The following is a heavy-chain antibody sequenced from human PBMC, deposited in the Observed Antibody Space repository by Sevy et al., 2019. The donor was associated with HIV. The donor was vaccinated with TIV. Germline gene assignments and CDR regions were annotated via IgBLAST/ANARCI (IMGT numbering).Heavy chain of an antibody. CDR2: IGTAGDT. D-gene: IGHD2-15*01. J-gene: IGHJ3*02. CDR3: ARVRRYCSGGSCYFDDAFDI. V-gene: IGHV3-13*01. CDR1: GFTFSSYA. Sequence: GGSLRLSCAASGFTFSSYAMSWVRQAPGKGLEWVSAIGTAGDTYYPGSVKGRFTISRENAKNSLYLQMNSLRAGDTAVYYCARVRRYCSGGSCYFDDAFDIWGQGTMVTVSS.